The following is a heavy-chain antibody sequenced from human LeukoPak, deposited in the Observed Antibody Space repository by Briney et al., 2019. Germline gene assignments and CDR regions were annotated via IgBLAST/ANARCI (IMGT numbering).Heavy chain of an antibody. CDR1: GLSIRTYS. Sequence: GGALRLSCVVSGLSIRTYSMTWVRQAPGKGLEWVSGKMWNGNTYYAESVKVRFTISRDSYTSTLYLQMNRLRVDDTAIYYCAKDMHCGHGRWEFDPWGQGTLVTVSS. CDR2: KMWNGNT. D-gene: IGHD5-24*01. J-gene: IGHJ5*02. V-gene: IGHV3-23*01. CDR3: AKDMHCGHGRWEFDP.